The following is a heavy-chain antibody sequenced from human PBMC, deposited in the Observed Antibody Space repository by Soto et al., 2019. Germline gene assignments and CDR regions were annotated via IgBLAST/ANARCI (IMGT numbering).Heavy chain of an antibody. CDR3: AKDSGYDFGYFDY. J-gene: IGHJ4*02. D-gene: IGHD5-12*01. CDR1: GFTFSSYA. V-gene: IGHV3-23*01. Sequence: VGSLRLSCAASGFTFSSYAMSWVRQAPGKGLEWVSAISGSGGSTYYADSVKGRFTISRDNSKNTLYLQMNSLRAEDTAVYYCAKDSGYDFGYFDYWGQGTLVTVSS. CDR2: ISGSGGST.